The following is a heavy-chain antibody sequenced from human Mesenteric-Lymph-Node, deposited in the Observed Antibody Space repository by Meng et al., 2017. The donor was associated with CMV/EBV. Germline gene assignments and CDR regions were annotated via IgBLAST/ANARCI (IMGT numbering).Heavy chain of an antibody. CDR2: IKEDGSEK. CDR1: GFTFSSYW. CDR3: ARPRNYYHYGMDV. Sequence: GGSLRLSCAASGFTFSSYWMSWVRQAPGKGLEWVANIKEDGSEKYYVDSVKGRFTISRDNAKNSLYLQMNSLRAEDTAVYYCARPRNYYHYGMDVWGQGTTVTVS. V-gene: IGHV3-7*01. J-gene: IGHJ6*02.